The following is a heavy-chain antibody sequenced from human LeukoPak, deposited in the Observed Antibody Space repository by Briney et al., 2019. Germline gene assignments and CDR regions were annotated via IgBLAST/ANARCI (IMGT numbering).Heavy chain of an antibody. Sequence: GGSLRLSCAASGFTFNIYEMNWVRQAPGRGLEWLSVISSSGNTIYYADSVKGRYTVSRDNAKTSLYLQMNSLRVEDTAVYYCVTDPLLASGNFWGQGTLVTVSS. CDR1: GFTFNIYE. D-gene: IGHD3-10*02. J-gene: IGHJ4*02. V-gene: IGHV3-48*03. CDR2: ISSSGNTI. CDR3: VTDPLLASGNF.